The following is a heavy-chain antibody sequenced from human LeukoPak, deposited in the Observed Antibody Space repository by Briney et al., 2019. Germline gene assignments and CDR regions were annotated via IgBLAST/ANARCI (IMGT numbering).Heavy chain of an antibody. V-gene: IGHV1-18*01. CDR1: GDTVTSYG. D-gene: IGHD2-15*01. CDR3: ARERYCSGGNCFVTYYYGMDV. CDR2: TSAYNGNT. Sequence: ASVKVSCKASGDTVTSYGISWVRQAPGQWLEWMGWTSAYNGNTNYAQKLQGRVTMTTDTSTSTAYMELRSLRSDDTAVYYCARERYCSGGNCFVTYYYGMDVWGQGTTVTVSS. J-gene: IGHJ6*02.